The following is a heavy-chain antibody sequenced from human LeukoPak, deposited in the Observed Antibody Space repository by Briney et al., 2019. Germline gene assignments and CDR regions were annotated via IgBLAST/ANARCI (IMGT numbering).Heavy chain of an antibody. V-gene: IGHV4-39*07. J-gene: IGHJ5*02. CDR2: VYYSGNT. CDR3: AREDFWKRNWFGP. Sequence: SETLSLTCTVSGGSISSSSYYWGWIRQPPGEGLEWIGSVYYSGNTYYNPSLKSRVTISADTSKNQFSLKLGSVTAADTAVYYCAREDFWKRNWFGPWGQGTLVTVSS. D-gene: IGHD3-3*01. CDR1: GGSISSSSYY.